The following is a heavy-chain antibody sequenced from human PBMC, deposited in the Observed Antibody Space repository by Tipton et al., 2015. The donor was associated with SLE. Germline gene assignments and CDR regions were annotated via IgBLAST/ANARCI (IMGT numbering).Heavy chain of an antibody. CDR1: VGSISSYY. J-gene: IGHJ6*02. V-gene: IGHV4-59*01. CDR2: IYYSGST. CDR3: ARDAHREYSGYDDIYYYYGMDV. Sequence: TLSLTCTVSVGSISSYYWSWIRQPPGKGLEWIGYIYYSGSTNYNPSLKSRVTISVDTSKNQFSLKLSSVTAADTAVYYCARDAHREYSGYDDIYYYYGMDVWGQGTTVTVSS. D-gene: IGHD5-12*01.